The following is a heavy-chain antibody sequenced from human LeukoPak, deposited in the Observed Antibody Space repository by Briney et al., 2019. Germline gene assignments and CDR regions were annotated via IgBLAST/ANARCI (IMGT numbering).Heavy chain of an antibody. CDR3: ARGSSSSHYYGMDV. J-gene: IGHJ6*02. Sequence: SVKVPFKASGGTFSSYAISWVRQAPGQGLEWMGRIIPILGIANYAQKFQGRVTITADKSTSTAYMELSSLRSEDTAVYYCARGSSSSHYYGMDVWGQGTTVTVSS. D-gene: IGHD6-13*01. CDR2: IIPILGIA. CDR1: GGTFSSYA. V-gene: IGHV1-69*04.